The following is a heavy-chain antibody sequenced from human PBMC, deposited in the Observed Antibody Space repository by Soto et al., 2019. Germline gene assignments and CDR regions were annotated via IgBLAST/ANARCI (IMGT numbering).Heavy chain of an antibody. CDR1: GGSLSGYY. V-gene: IGHV4-34*01. Sequence: QVQLQQWGAGLLKPSETLSLNCAVNGGSLSGYYWSWIRQPPGKGLEWIGEIKDGGRTNYSPSLKSRDTIPSDTSNNQFSLRLYSVTAADTGVYYCARGQEGVVATHWDQGTLVTVSS. CDR3: ARGQEGVVATH. CDR2: IKDGGRT. D-gene: IGHD5-12*01. J-gene: IGHJ4*02.